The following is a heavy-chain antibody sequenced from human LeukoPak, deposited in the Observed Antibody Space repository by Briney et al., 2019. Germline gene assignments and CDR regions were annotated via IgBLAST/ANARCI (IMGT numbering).Heavy chain of an antibody. CDR2: IYTSGSA. CDR3: ARASYYDPPRAYYYYMDV. CDR1: GGSISSYY. V-gene: IGHV4-4*09. Sequence: SETLSLTCTVSGGSISSYYWSWLRQPPGKGLEWLGYIYTSGSADYNPSLKSRVTISVDNSKKQLSLKLSSVSAADTAVYYCARASYYDPPRAYYYYMDVWGKGTTVTVSS. D-gene: IGHD3-3*01. J-gene: IGHJ6*03.